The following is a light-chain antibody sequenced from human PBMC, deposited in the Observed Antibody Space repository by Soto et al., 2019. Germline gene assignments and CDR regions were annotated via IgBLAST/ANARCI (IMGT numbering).Light chain of an antibody. CDR1: QSVLYSSNNKNY. CDR3: QQYYCTPSLT. CDR2: WAS. Sequence: DIVMTQSPDSLAVSLGERATINCKSSQSVLYSSNNKNYLAWYQQKPGQPPKLLIYWASTRESGVPDRFSGSRYGTDVTLTISSLQAEDVAVYYCQQYYCTPSLTFGGGTKVEIK. V-gene: IGKV4-1*01. J-gene: IGKJ4*02.